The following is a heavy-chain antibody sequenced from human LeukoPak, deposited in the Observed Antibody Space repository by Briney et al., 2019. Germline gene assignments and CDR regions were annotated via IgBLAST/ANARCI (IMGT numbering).Heavy chain of an antibody. D-gene: IGHD1-26*01. CDR3: ASSGSYRFDY. Sequence: GGSLRLSCAASGFTFSSYSMNWVRQAPGKGLEWVSHITASGTAMFYADSVKGRFTITRDNAKNSLYLQMNSLRDEDTAVYYCASSGSYRFDYWGQGTLVTVSS. V-gene: IGHV3-48*02. J-gene: IGHJ4*02. CDR1: GFTFSSYS. CDR2: ITASGTAM.